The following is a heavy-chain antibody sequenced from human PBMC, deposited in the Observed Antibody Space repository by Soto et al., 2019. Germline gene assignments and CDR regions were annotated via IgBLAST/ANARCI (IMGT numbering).Heavy chain of an antibody. V-gene: IGHV4-4*02. J-gene: IGHJ4*02. CDR3: ARVAVAGTRVDY. Sequence: LSLTCAVSGGSISSSNWWSWVRQPPGKGLEWIGEIYHSGSTNYNPSLKSRVTISVDKSKNQFSLKLGSVTAADTAVYYCARVAVAGTRVDYWGQGTLVTAPQ. D-gene: IGHD6-19*01. CDR2: IYHSGST. CDR1: GGSISSSNW.